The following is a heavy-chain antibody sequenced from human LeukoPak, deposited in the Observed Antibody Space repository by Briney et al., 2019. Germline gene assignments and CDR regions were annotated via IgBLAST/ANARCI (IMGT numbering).Heavy chain of an antibody. CDR2: LWYDGNNK. V-gene: IGHV3-33*06. CDR1: GFSFTNYG. J-gene: IGHJ4*02. Sequence: GGSLRLSCAASGFSFTNYGMHWVRQAPGKGLEWVARLWYDGNNKYYADSVKGRFTISRGNSKNTLYLQMNNLRAEDTAVYYCAKDRCSRGTCYSDYWGQGTLVTVSS. D-gene: IGHD2-15*01. CDR3: AKDRCSRGTCYSDY.